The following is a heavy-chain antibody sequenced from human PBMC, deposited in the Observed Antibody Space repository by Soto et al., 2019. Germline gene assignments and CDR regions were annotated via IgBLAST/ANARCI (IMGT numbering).Heavy chain of an antibody. CDR2: IGAAGDT. V-gene: IGHV3-13*01. CDR1: GFTFSSYD. Sequence: SGFTFSSYDMHWVRQATGRGLEWVSAIGAAGDTYYPGSVKGRFSISRENARNSLHLQMNSLRADDTAVYYCLRGGLNHSDSSGYGYFDYWGQGTLVTVSS. D-gene: IGHD3-22*01. CDR3: LRGGLNHSDSSGYGYFDY. J-gene: IGHJ4*02.